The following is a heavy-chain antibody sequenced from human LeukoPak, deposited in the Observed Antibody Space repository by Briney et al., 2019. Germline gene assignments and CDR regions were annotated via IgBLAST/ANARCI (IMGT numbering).Heavy chain of an antibody. J-gene: IGHJ4*02. Sequence: SETLSLTCTVSGGAISTYYTNWIRQPPGKGPEWVGYIYHSGSTNYNPSLQSRVTISVDTSKNQFSLNLNSVNAGDKAVYYCARGGAARFHFHNWGQGTLVTVSS. CDR3: ARGGAARFHFHN. V-gene: IGHV4-59*01. D-gene: IGHD6-6*01. CDR1: GGAISTYY. CDR2: IYHSGST.